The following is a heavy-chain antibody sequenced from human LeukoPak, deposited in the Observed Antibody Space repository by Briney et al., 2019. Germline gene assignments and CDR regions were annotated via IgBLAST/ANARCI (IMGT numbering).Heavy chain of an antibody. V-gene: IGHV1-8*01. D-gene: IGHD5-18*01. Sequence: ASVKVSCKASGCTFTSYDINWVRQATGQGLEWMGWMNPNSGNTGYAQKFQGRVTMTRNTSISTAYMELSSLRSEDTAVYYCAASFRVDTAMVRWGQGTLVTVSS. J-gene: IGHJ4*02. CDR2: MNPNSGNT. CDR3: AASFRVDTAMVR. CDR1: GCTFTSYD.